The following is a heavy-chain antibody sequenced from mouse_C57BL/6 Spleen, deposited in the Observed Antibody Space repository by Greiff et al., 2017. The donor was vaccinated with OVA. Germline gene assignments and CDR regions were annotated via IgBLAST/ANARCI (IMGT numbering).Heavy chain of an antibody. CDR1: GYTFTSYW. CDR2: IYPGNSDT. CDR3: TRWGGNYHYAMDY. Sequence: EVQLQQSGTVLARPGASVKMSCKTSGYTFTSYWMHWVKQRPGQGLEWIGAIYPGNSDTSYNQKFKGKAKLTAVTSASTAYMELSSLTNEDSAVYYCTRWGGNYHYAMDYWGQGTSVTVSS. J-gene: IGHJ4*01. V-gene: IGHV1-5*01. D-gene: IGHD2-1*01.